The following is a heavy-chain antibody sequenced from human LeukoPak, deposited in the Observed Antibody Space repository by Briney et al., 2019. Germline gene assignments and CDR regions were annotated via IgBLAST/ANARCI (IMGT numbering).Heavy chain of an antibody. CDR1: GFIVSSNY. D-gene: IGHD6-19*01. CDR3: AAEAHTSGSDFDY. CDR2: ISGSGGST. Sequence: SGGSLRLSCAASGFIVSSNYMSWVRQAPGKGLEWVSAISGSGGSTYYADSVKGRFTISRDNAKNSLYLQMNSLRAEDTAVYYCAAEAHTSGSDFDYWGQETLVTVSS. V-gene: IGHV3-23*01. J-gene: IGHJ4*02.